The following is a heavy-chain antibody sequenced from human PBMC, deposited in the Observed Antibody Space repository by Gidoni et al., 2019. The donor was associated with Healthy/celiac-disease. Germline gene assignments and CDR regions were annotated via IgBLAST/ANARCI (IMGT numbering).Heavy chain of an antibody. D-gene: IGHD2-2*01. CDR1: GFTFRGSS. V-gene: IGHV3-73*01. J-gene: IGHJ6*02. CDR3: TRLDCSSTSCYADGMDV. CDR2: IRSKANSYAT. Sequence: EVQLVESGGGLVQPGGSLKLSCAASGFTFRGSSMHWVRQASGKGLEWVGRIRSKANSYATAYAASVKGRFTISRDDSKNTAYLQMNSLKTEDTAVYYCTRLDCSSTSCYADGMDVWGQGTTVTVSS.